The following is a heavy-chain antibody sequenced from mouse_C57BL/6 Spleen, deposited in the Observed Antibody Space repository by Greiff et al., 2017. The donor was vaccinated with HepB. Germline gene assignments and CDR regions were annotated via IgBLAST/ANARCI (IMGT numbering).Heavy chain of an antibody. CDR1: GFKFTGYY. V-gene: IGHV14-1*01. J-gene: IGHJ1*03. CDR2: IFPEDGDT. Sequence: EVQLQQSGAELVRPGASVKLSCTASGFKFTGYYMEWVKQRPEHGLEWIGRIFPEDGDTDYAPKFQGKATMTADTSSNTAYLQLSSLTTEDTAVYSCTTPSDVSLWYFDDWGTGTTVTVSA. CDR3: TTPSDVSLWYFDD. D-gene: IGHD6-2*01.